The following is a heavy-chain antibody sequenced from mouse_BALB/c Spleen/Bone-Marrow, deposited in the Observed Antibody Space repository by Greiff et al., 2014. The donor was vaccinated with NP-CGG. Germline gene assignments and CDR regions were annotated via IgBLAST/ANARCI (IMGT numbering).Heavy chain of an antibody. CDR1: GYTFTDKW. D-gene: IGHD2-4*01. CDR3: ARGGHDFSLDY. CDR2: IDTSDSYI. J-gene: IGHJ4*01. Sequence: QVQLQQSGAEFVMPGASVKMSCKASGYTFTDKWMHWVKQRPGQGLEWIGAIDTSDSYINYNQKFKGKASLTVDVSSSTAYMHLSSLTSDDSAVYYCARGGHDFSLDYWGQGTSVIVSS. V-gene: IGHV1-69*01.